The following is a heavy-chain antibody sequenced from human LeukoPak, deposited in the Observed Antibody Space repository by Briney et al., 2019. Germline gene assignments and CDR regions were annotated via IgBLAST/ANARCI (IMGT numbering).Heavy chain of an antibody. V-gene: IGHV1-18*01. D-gene: IGHD3-22*01. CDR3: ARDPPNYYDSSGYSNVFDY. CDR2: ISVYNGNT. CDR1: GYTFTSYG. Sequence: ASVKVSCKASGYTFTSYGISWVRQAPGQGLEWMGWISVYNGNTNYAQKLQGRVTMTTDTSTSTAYMELRSLRSDDTAVYYCARDPPNYYDSSGYSNVFDYWGQGTLVTVSS. J-gene: IGHJ4*02.